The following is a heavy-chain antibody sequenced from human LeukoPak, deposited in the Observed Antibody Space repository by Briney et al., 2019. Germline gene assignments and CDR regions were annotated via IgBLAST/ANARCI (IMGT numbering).Heavy chain of an antibody. CDR3: ATRESSMARSH. D-gene: IGHD3-10*01. CDR1: GFIFSDYW. V-gene: IGHV3-7*01. J-gene: IGHJ4*02. CDR2: INEDGSRE. Sequence: GGSLRLSCAASGFIFSDYWMNWVRQVPGKGLEWVANINEDGSREDYVDSVRGRFTISRDNARNSLYLHMNSLRAEDTALYYCATRESSMARSHWGQGTRVTVSS.